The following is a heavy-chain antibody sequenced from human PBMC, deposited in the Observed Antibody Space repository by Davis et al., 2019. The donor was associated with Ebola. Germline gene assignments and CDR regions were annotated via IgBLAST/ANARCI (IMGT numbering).Heavy chain of an antibody. CDR3: ARLMGVAAAGRAYDAFDI. D-gene: IGHD6-13*01. CDR2: INHSGST. Sequence: PGGSLRLSCAVSGGSFSGYYWSWIRQPPGKGLEWIGEINHSGSTNYNPSLKSRVTISVDTSKNQFSLKLSSVTAADTAVYYCARLMGVAAAGRAYDAFDIWGQGTMVTVSS. CDR1: GGSFSGYY. J-gene: IGHJ3*02. V-gene: IGHV4-34*01.